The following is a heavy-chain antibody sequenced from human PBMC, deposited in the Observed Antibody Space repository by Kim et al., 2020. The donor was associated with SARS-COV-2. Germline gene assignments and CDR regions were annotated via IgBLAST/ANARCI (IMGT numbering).Heavy chain of an antibody. CDR2: IWYDGSNK. V-gene: IGHV3-33*01. Sequence: GGSLRLSCAASGFTFSSYGMHWVRQAPGKGLEWVAVIWYDGSNKYYADSVKGRFTISRDNSKNTLYLQMNSLRAEDTAVYYCARDEAPLNCGGDCYYFDYWGQGTLVTVSS. D-gene: IGHD2-21*02. J-gene: IGHJ4*02. CDR1: GFTFSSYG. CDR3: ARDEAPLNCGGDCYYFDY.